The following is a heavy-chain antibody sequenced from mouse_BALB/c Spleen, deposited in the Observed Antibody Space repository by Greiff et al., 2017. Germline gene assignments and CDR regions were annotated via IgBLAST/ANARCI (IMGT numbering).Heavy chain of an antibody. Sequence: EVQLQQSGAELVKPGASVKLSCTASGFNIKDTYMHWVKQRPEQGLEWIGRIDPANGNTKYDPKFQGKATITADTSSNTAYLQLSSLTSEDTAVYYCAREEIYYGNYAAYWGQGTLVTVSA. D-gene: IGHD2-1*01. V-gene: IGHV14-3*02. CDR1: GFNIKDTY. J-gene: IGHJ3*01. CDR3: AREEIYYGNYAAY. CDR2: IDPANGNT.